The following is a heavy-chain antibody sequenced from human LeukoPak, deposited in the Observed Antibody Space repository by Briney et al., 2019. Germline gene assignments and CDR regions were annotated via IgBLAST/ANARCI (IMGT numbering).Heavy chain of an antibody. Sequence: GGSLGLSCAASGFTFSSYGMHWVRQAPGKGLEWVAVISYDGSNKYYADSVKGRFTISRDNSKNTLYLQMGSLRAEDTAVYYCARGLYYYYYMDVWGKGTTVTVSS. V-gene: IGHV3-30*03. J-gene: IGHJ6*03. CDR2: ISYDGSNK. CDR1: GFTFSSYG. CDR3: ARGLYYYYYMDV.